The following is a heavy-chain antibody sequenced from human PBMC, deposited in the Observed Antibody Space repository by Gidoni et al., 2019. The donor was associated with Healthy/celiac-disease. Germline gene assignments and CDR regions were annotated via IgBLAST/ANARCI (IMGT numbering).Heavy chain of an antibody. CDR1: GYTLTELS. D-gene: IGHD6-6*01. J-gene: IGHJ6*02. V-gene: IGHV1-24*01. Sequence: QVQLVQSGAEVKQPGASVKVSCKVSGYTLTELSMHWVRQAPGKGLEWMGGFDPEDGETIYAQKFQGRVTMTEDTSTDTAYMELSSLRSEDTAVYYCATTRPLRLAARYYYYYGMDVWGQGTTVTVSS. CDR2: FDPEDGET. CDR3: ATTRPLRLAARYYYYYGMDV.